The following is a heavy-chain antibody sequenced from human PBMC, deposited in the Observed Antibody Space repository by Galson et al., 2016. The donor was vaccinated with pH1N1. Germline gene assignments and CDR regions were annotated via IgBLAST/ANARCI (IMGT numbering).Heavy chain of an antibody. CDR3: ARELRGGSFDV. CDR2: ILPNSGDT. V-gene: IGHV1-2*02. D-gene: IGHD2-15*01. J-gene: IGHJ3*01. Sequence: SVKVSCKASGYTFTDYYIHWVRQAPGQGLEWMGLILPNSGDTNFAKKFQGRVTMTRDTSISTAYIELTRLTSDDTAVYFCARELRGGSFDVWGQGTGVTVSS. CDR1: GYTFTDYY.